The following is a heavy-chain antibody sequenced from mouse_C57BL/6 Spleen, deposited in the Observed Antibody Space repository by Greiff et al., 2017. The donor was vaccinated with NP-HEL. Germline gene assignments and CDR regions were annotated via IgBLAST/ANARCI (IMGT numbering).Heavy chain of an antibody. D-gene: IGHD1-2*01. CDR1: GFTFSDYY. CDR3: ARSPNYYGGYFDV. J-gene: IGHJ1*03. V-gene: IGHV5-16*01. CDR2: INYDGSST. Sequence: DVMLVESEGGLVQPGSSMKLSCTASGFTFSDYYMAWVRQVPEKGLEWVANINYDGSSTYYLDSLKSRFIISRDNAKNILYLQMSSLKSEDTATYYCARSPNYYGGYFDVWGTGTTVTVSS.